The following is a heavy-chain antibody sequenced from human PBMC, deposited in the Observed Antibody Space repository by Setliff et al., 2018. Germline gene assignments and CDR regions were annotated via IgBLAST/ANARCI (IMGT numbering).Heavy chain of an antibody. CDR2: IYHSGSA. D-gene: IGHD1-26*01. Sequence: PSETLSLTCTVSGDSISSGDYFWSWIRQPLGKGLEWIAYIYHSGSAYYNPSLKSRVTMSVDTSKNQFSLHLTSVTAADTAVYYCAREVGTSTSSDAFDVWGQGMMVTVSS. V-gene: IGHV4-30-4*08. CDR1: GDSISSGDYF. J-gene: IGHJ3*01. CDR3: AREVGTSTSSDAFDV.